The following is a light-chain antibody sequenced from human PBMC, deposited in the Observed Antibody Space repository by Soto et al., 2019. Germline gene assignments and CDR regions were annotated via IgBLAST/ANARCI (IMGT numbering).Light chain of an antibody. Sequence: QSVLTQPPSGSAAPGQKVTISCSGSSSNIGNNYVSWYQSLPGTAPKLLIYDNNERPSGIPDRLSGSKSGTSATLGITGLQTGDEADYYCGTWDSSLSVGVFGGGTKLTVL. CDR1: SSNIGNNY. J-gene: IGLJ2*01. V-gene: IGLV1-51*01. CDR2: DNN. CDR3: GTWDSSLSVGV.